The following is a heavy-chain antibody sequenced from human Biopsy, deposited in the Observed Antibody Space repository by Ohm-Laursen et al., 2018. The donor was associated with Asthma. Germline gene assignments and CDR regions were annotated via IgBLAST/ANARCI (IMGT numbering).Heavy chain of an antibody. Sequence: VKISCKASGDSFSNYAISWVRQAPGQGLEWMGGLIPVLGTPDHAQMFEGRVTITADESTSTAYVELSSLSSEDTAVYYCARGYSGSDRIVYYYSGLEVWGQGTTVTVSS. CDR2: LIPVLGTP. CDR1: GDSFSNYA. J-gene: IGHJ6*02. V-gene: IGHV1-69*13. CDR3: ARGYSGSDRIVYYYSGLEV. D-gene: IGHD5-12*01.